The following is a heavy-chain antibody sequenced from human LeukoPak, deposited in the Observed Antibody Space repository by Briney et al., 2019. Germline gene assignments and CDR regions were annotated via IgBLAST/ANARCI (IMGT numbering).Heavy chain of an antibody. CDR1: GFTFSSYE. CDR3: ARDRIAARWFDP. V-gene: IGHV3-48*03. CDR2: ISSSGSTI. Sequence: GSLRLSCAASGFTFSSYEMNWVRQAPGKGLEWVSYISSSGSTIYYADSVKGRFTISRDNAKNSLYLQMNSLRAEDTAVYYCARDRIAARWFDPWGQGTLVTVSS. J-gene: IGHJ5*02. D-gene: IGHD6-13*01.